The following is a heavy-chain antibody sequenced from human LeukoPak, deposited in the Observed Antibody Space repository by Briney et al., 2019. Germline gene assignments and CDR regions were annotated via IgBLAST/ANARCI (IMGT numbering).Heavy chain of an antibody. V-gene: IGHV3-74*01. D-gene: IGHD6-13*01. CDR3: ARDIAAAGTYYYYYYMDV. Sequence: GGSLRLSCAASGFTFSSYWMHWVRQAPGKGLVWVSRINSDGSSTSYADSVKGRFTISRDNAKNTLYLQMNSLRAEDTALYYCARDIAAAGTYYYYYYMDVWGKGTTVTVSS. J-gene: IGHJ6*03. CDR2: INSDGSST. CDR1: GFTFSSYW.